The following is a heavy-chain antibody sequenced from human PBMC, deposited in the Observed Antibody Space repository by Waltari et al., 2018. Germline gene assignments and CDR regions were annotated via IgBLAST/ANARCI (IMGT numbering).Heavy chain of an antibody. J-gene: IGHJ4*02. CDR1: W. D-gene: IGHD2-15*01. Sequence: WWVWVRPSQQRGLGWIGQLLSTGKTNYTPSFAIRVPMSLDASNNQFSLKVTSATAADTAVYYCARDRGRGLYLDVWGPGTLVTVSP. CDR3: ARDRGRGLYLDV. CDR2: LLSTGKT. V-gene: IGHV4-4*02.